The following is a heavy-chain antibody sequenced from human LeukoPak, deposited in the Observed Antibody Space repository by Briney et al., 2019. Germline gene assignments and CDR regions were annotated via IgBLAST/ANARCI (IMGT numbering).Heavy chain of an antibody. D-gene: IGHD3-10*01. J-gene: IGHJ4*01. CDR3: ARGRAGNYYNHNDY. Sequence: GGSLRLSCAASGFTISGYWMHWVRKAPGKGLVWVSRISGDGSITAYADSVKGRFTISRDNAKNTLYLQMNSLRAEDTAVYYCARGRAGNYYNHNDYWGQGTLVTVSS. CDR1: GFTISGYW. CDR2: ISGDGSIT. V-gene: IGHV3-74*01.